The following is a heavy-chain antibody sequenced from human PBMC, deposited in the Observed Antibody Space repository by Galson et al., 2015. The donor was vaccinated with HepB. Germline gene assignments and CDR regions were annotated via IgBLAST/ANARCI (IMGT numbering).Heavy chain of an antibody. V-gene: IGHV1-18*01. CDR3: ARETYMDS. CDR2: ISTYNGNT. Sequence: SVKVSCKASGGTFSSYAITWVRQAPGQGLEWMGWISTYNGNTNYALKLQGRVTLTTDTSTSTAYMELRSLRSDDTAVYYCARETYMDSWGQGSLVTVSS. CDR1: GGTFSSYA. J-gene: IGHJ4*02.